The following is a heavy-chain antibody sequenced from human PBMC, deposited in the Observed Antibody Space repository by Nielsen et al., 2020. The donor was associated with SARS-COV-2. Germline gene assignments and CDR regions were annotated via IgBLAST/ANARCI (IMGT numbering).Heavy chain of an antibody. CDR3: ARDYPGLAVVPAAINGGNWFDP. V-gene: IGHV1-69*06. J-gene: IGHJ5*02. CDR1: GGTFSSYA. Sequence: SVKVSCKASGGTFSSYAISWVRQAPGQGLEWMGGIIPIFGTANYAQKFQGRVTITADKSTSTAYMELSSLRSEDTAVYYCARDYPGLAVVPAAINGGNWFDPWGQGTLVTVSS. CDR2: IIPIFGTA. D-gene: IGHD2-2*01.